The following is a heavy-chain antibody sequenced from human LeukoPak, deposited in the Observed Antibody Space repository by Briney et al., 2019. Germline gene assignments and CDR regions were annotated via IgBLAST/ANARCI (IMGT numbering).Heavy chain of an antibody. Sequence: TSETLSLTCTVSGDSISSSNCYWGWIRQPPGKGLEWIGSIYFSGGTYYNASLKSRVTISVDTSKNQFSLKLSSVTAADTAVYYCARHATRLRYFDWLPDAFDIWGQGTMVTVSS. CDR3: ARHATRLRYFDWLPDAFDI. V-gene: IGHV4-39*01. D-gene: IGHD3-9*01. CDR1: GDSISSSNCY. J-gene: IGHJ3*02. CDR2: IYFSGGT.